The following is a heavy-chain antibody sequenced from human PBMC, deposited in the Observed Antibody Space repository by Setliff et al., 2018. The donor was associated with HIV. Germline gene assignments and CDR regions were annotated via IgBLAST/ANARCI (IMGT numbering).Heavy chain of an antibody. CDR1: GGSVSSSRFY. J-gene: IGHJ6*03. D-gene: IGHD3-9*01. Sequence: PSETLSHTCSVSGGSVSSSRFYWGWIRQPPGKGLEWIGSLYNTGSTYYNPSLKRRVTILVDTPKNQFSLKLTSVTAADTAVYFCVRDPIHYMDVWGKGTTVTVSS. CDR3: VRDPIHYMDV. CDR2: LYNTGST. V-gene: IGHV4-39*07.